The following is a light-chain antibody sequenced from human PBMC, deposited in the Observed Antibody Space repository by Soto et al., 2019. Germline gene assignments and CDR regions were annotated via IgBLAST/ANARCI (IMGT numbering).Light chain of an antibody. CDR1: QSVLYSSSNKDY. V-gene: IGKV4-1*01. J-gene: IGKJ4*01. CDR2: WAS. Sequence: DIVMTQSPDSLAVSLGERATINCKSSQSVLYSSSNKDYLAWYQQKPGQPPKVIIYWASTRESGVPDRFSGSGSGTDFTLTISSLQAEDVAVYYCQQYYNTPLTFGGGTKVEIK. CDR3: QQYYNTPLT.